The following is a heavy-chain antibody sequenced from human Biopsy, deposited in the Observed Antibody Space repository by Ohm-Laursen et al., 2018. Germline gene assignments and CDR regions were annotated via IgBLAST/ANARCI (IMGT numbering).Heavy chain of an antibody. V-gene: IGHV4-34*08. CDR1: GKTFSDYQ. CDR3: GNEVHGRDY. D-gene: IGHD2-15*01. CDR2: INQAGTT. J-gene: IGHJ4*02. Sequence: TLSLTCAVFGKTFSDYQWSWVRQPPGKGLEWIGQINQAGTTNYNPSLKSRVSISADASKYEFSLRLTSVTAADTAVYLCGNEVHGRDYWGLGAQVTVSS.